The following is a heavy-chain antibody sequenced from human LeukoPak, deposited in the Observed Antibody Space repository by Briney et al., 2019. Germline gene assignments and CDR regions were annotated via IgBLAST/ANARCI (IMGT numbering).Heavy chain of an antibody. D-gene: IGHD3-16*01. CDR3: ARARDVGDIYYYYGMDV. CDR1: GYTFTGYY. Sequence: ASVKVSCKASGYTFTGYYMHWVRQATGQGLEWMGWMNPNSGNTGYAQKFQGRVTMTRNTSISTAYMELSSLRSEDTAVYYCARARDVGDIYYYYGMDVWGQGTTVTVSS. J-gene: IGHJ6*02. CDR2: MNPNSGNT. V-gene: IGHV1-8*02.